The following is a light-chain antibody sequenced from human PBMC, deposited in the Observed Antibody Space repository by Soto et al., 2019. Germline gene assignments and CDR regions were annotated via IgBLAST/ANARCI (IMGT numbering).Light chain of an antibody. CDR2: NTN. CDR3: LLAYTGARV. V-gene: IGLV7-46*01. J-gene: IGLJ2*01. CDR1: TGAVTSSHF. Sequence: QAVVTQEPSLTESPGGTVTLTCGSSTGAVTSSHFCYWIQQKPGQAPRTLIYNTNNKHSWTPARFSASLLGGKAALTLSGAQPEGEADYYCLLAYTGARVFGGGTKLTVL.